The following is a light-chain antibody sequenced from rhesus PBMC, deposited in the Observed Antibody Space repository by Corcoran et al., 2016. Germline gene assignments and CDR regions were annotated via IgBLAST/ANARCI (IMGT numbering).Light chain of an antibody. V-gene: IGKV1-22*01. CDR2: KAS. CDR3: LQYSSSPWT. Sequence: DIQMTQSPSSLSASVGDTVTITCRASQSISSWLDWYQQKPGKAPKLLSYKASSLQSGVPSRFSGSGSGTDFTLTISSLQPEDFATYYCLQYSSSPWTFGHGTKVEIK. J-gene: IGKJ1*01. CDR1: QSISSW.